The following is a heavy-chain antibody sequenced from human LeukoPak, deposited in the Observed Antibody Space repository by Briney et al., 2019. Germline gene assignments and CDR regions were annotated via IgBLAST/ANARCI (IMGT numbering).Heavy chain of an antibody. J-gene: IGHJ4*02. CDR3: ATRGYSYGYYGY. D-gene: IGHD5-18*01. V-gene: IGHV1-18*01. CDR1: GYTFTSYG. Sequence: ASVKVSCKASGYTFTSYGIRRVRQAPGQGLEWMGWISAYNGNTNYAQKLQGRVTMTTDTSTSTAYMELRSLRSDDTAVYYCATRGYSYGYYGYWGQGTLVTVSS. CDR2: ISAYNGNT.